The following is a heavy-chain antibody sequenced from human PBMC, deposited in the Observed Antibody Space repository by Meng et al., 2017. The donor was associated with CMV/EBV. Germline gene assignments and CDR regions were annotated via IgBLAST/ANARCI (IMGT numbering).Heavy chain of an antibody. CDR1: GGSISSSSYY. CDR3: ARGGSVFSI. CDR2: IYYSGST. J-gene: IGHJ3*02. D-gene: IGHD3-10*01. Sequence: SETLSLTCTVSGGSISSSSYYWGWIRQPPGKGLEWIGSIYYSGSTYYNPSLKSRVTISVDTSKNQFSLKLSSVTAADTAVYYCARGGSVFSIWGQGTMVTVSS. V-gene: IGHV4-39*07.